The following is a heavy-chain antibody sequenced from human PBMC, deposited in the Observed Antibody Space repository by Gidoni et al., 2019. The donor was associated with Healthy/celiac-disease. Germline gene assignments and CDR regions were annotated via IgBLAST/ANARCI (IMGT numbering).Heavy chain of an antibody. CDR3: AGAGGYYDFWSGSHWVGMDV. J-gene: IGHJ6*02. Sequence: QVQLVESGGGVVQPGRSLRLSCAASGFTFSSYGMHWVRQAPGKGLEWVAVISYDGSNKYYADSVKGRFTISRDNSKNTLYLQMNSLRAEDTAVYYCAGAGGYYDFWSGSHWVGMDVWGQGTTVTVSS. CDR1: GFTFSSYG. CDR2: ISYDGSNK. V-gene: IGHV3-30*03. D-gene: IGHD3-3*01.